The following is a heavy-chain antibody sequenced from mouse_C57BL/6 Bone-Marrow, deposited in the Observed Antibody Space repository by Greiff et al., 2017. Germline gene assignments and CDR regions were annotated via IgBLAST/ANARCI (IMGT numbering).Heavy chain of an antibody. Sequence: QVHVKQSGAELARPGASVKLSCKASGYTFTSYGISWVKQRTGQGLEWIGEIYPRSGNTYYNEKFKGKATLTADKSSSTAYMELRSLTSEDSAVYFCARDYYGSSYWAWFAYWGQGTLVTVSA. CDR3: ARDYYGSSYWAWFAY. CDR1: GYTFTSYG. J-gene: IGHJ3*01. D-gene: IGHD1-1*01. V-gene: IGHV1-81*01. CDR2: IYPRSGNT.